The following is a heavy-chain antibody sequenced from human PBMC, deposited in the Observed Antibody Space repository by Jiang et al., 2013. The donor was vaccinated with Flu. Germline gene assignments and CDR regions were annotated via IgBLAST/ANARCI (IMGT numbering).Heavy chain of an antibody. CDR1: GGSISSYY. CDR3: ASRWRGVGSPAFDI. J-gene: IGHJ3*02. Sequence: GSGLVKPSETLSLTCTVSGGSISSYYWSWIRQPPGKGLEWIGYIYYSGSTNYNPSLKSRVTISVDTSKNQFSLKLSSVTAADTAVYYCASRWRGVGSPAFDIWGQGTMVTVSS. D-gene: IGHD5-24*01. V-gene: IGHV4-59*01. CDR2: IYYSGST.